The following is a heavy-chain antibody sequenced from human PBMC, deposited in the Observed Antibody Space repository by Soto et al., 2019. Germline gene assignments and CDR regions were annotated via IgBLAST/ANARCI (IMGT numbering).Heavy chain of an antibody. CDR3: ARGGASGYCSSTSCYSPWFDP. CDR1: GGSFSGYY. Sequence: PSETLSLTCAVYGGSFSGYYWSWIRQPPGKGLEWIGEINHSGSTNYNPSLKSRVTISVDTSKNQFSLKLSSVTAADTAVYYCARGGASGYCSSTSCYSPWFDPWGQXTLVTVS. D-gene: IGHD2-2*01. V-gene: IGHV4-34*01. CDR2: INHSGST. J-gene: IGHJ5*02.